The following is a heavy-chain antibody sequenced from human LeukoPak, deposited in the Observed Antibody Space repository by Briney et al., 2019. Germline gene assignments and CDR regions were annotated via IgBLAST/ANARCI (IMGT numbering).Heavy chain of an antibody. Sequence: GRSLRLSCAASGFTFDVYAMHCVRHAPGKGLGWVSGISWNSGSIGYTDSVKGRFTISRDNAKNSLYLQMNSLRAEDTALYYCAKNERDYFEYWGQGTLVTVSS. V-gene: IGHV3-9*01. J-gene: IGHJ4*02. CDR1: GFTFDVYA. CDR3: AKNERDYFEY. CDR2: ISWNSGSI.